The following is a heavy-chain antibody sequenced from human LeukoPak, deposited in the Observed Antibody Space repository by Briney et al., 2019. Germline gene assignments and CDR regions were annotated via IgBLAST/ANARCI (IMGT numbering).Heavy chain of an antibody. CDR3: ARGYSSSWSFYFDY. J-gene: IGHJ4*02. CDR1: GGSISSYY. Sequence: SETLSLTCTVSGGSISSYYWSWIRQPPGKGLEWIGYIYYSGSTNYNPSLKSRVTISVDTSKNQFSLKLSSVTAADTAVYHCARGYSSSWSFYFDYWGQGTLVTVSS. D-gene: IGHD6-13*01. CDR2: IYYSGST. V-gene: IGHV4-59*01.